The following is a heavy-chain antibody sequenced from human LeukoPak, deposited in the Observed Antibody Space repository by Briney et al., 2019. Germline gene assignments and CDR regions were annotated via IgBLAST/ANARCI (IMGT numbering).Heavy chain of an antibody. CDR2: ISGSGGST. Sequence: GGSLRLSCAASGFTFSSYAMHWVRQAPGKGLEWVSAISGSGGSTYYADSVKGRFTISRDNSKNTLYLQMNSLRAEDTAVYYCAKLGGWRSNYYFDYWGQGTLVTVSS. CDR3: AKLGGWRSNYYFDY. D-gene: IGHD4-4*01. J-gene: IGHJ4*02. V-gene: IGHV3-23*01. CDR1: GFTFSSYA.